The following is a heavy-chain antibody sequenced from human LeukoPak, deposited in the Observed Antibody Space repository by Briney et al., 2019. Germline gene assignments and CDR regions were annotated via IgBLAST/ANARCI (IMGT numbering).Heavy chain of an antibody. CDR2: IRYDGSNK. CDR1: GFTFSSYG. J-gene: IGHJ5*02. D-gene: IGHD6-13*01. CDR3: ARDLHSSSWYRDWFDP. Sequence: PGGSLRLSCAASGFTFSSYGMHWVRQAPGKGLEWVAFIRYDGSNKYYVDSVKGRFTISRDNSKNTLYLQVNSLRAEDTAVYYCARDLHSSSWYRDWFDPWGQGTLVTVSS. V-gene: IGHV3-30*02.